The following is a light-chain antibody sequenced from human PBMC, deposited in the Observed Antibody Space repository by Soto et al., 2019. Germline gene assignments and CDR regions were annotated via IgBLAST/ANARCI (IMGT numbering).Light chain of an antibody. V-gene: IGKV3-15*01. CDR3: QQNNVWPLT. CDR1: QSVNSN. J-gene: IGKJ4*01. Sequence: EIVMTQSPVTLSVSPGDRATLSCRASQSVNSNLAWYQQKPGQTPKLLIYVASTRATGIPARFSGSGSGTEFTLTISSLQSEDFAVYYCQQNNVWPLTFGGGTKVEFK. CDR2: VAS.